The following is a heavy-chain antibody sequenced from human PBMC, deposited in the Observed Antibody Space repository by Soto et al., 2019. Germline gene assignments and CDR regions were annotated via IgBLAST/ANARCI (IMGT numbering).Heavy chain of an antibody. D-gene: IGHD6-19*01. CDR3: TATDSSGWYENWFDP. CDR2: IKSKTDGGTT. V-gene: IGHV3-15*07. CDR1: GFTFSNAW. J-gene: IGHJ5*02. Sequence: EVQLVESGGGLVKPGGSLRLSCAASGFTFSNAWMNWVRQAPGKGLEWVGRIKSKTDGGTTNYAAPVKGRFTISRDDSKNTQYLQMNSLKTEYTAVYYCTATDSSGWYENWFDPWGQGTLVTVSS.